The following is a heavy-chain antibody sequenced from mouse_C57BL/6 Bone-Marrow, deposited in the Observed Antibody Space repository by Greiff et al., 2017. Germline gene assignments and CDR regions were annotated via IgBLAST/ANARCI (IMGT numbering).Heavy chain of an antibody. D-gene: IGHD1-1*01. CDR3: ARYYGSSYWYFDV. CDR2: ISDGGSYT. J-gene: IGHJ1*03. V-gene: IGHV5-4*03. Sequence: EVMLVESGGGLVKPGGSLKLSCAASGFTFSSYAMSWVRQTPEKRLEWVATISDGGSYTYYPDNVKGRFTISRDNAKNNLYLQMSHLKSEDTARYYCARYYGSSYWYFDVWGTGTTVTVSS. CDR1: GFTFSSYA.